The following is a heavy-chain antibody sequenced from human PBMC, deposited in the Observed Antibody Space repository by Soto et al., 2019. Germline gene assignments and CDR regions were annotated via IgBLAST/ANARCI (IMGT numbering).Heavy chain of an antibody. CDR3: ARDDRTGYYAY. J-gene: IGHJ4*02. CDR2: XQEDGXQT. V-gene: IGHV3-7*05. D-gene: IGHD3-22*01. Sequence: XXSLRLSCTASRFSFTNYWMSWVRQAPGKGLEWVGKXQEDGXQTQYVESVEGXFIISRDXXKNLLYLKMSSLRVDDKDVFYCARDDRTGYYAYWGKGTLVTVYS. CDR1: RFSFTNYW.